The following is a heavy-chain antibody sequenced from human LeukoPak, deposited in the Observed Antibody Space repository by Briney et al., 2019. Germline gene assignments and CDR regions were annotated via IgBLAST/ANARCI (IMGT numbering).Heavy chain of an antibody. V-gene: IGHV3-7*01. CDR3: ARNSGSNPFDY. J-gene: IGHJ4*02. CDR1: GFNFSSYW. CDR2: IEQDGSQK. Sequence: GGSLRLSCAASGFNFSSYWLSWVRQAPGKGLEWVASIEQDGSQKYYVDSVRGRFTISRDNAKNSVYLQTNSLRVEDTAVYYCARNSGSNPFDYWGQGTLVTVSS. D-gene: IGHD1-26*01.